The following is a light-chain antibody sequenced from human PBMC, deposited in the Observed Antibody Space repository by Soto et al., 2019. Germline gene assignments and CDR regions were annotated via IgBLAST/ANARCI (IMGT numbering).Light chain of an antibody. CDR2: GAS. J-gene: IGKJ2*01. V-gene: IGKV3-20*01. CDR3: QQYGSSPYT. CDR1: QSVSSNY. Sequence: EIVLTQSPGTLSLSPGERATLSCRASQSVSSNYLAWYQQKPGQAPRLLIYGASSRAPGIPDRFSGSGSGTDFTLTISRLEPEDFAVYYCQQYGSSPYTFGQGTKLEIK.